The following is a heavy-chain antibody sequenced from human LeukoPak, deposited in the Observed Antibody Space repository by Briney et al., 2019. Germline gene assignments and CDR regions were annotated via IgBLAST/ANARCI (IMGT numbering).Heavy chain of an antibody. D-gene: IGHD3-9*01. CDR2: INPNSGGT. CDR3: ARDLEILAVSWFDP. CDR1: GYTFTGYY. V-gene: IGHV1-2*05. Sequence: ASLKDSCKASGYTFTGYYMHCVRQAPGQGLEWMGRINPNSGGTNYTQKFQGMVSMSRDTSISTDYMELSRLRSDDTDVYYCARDLEILAVSWFDPWGQGTMVTVSS. J-gene: IGHJ5*02.